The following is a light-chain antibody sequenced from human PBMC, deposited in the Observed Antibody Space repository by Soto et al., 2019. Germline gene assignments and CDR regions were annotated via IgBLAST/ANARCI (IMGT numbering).Light chain of an antibody. V-gene: IGLV1-40*01. CDR1: SSNIGAGYD. CDR2: GNS. CDR3: QSYDSSLSGHV. Sequence: QSVLTQPPSVSGAPGQRVTISCTGSSSNIGAGYDVHWYQQLPGTAPKLLIYGNSNRPSGVPDRFSGSKSGTSDSLDINGIQAEDEADYYCQSYDSSLSGHVFGTGTKVTVL. J-gene: IGLJ1*01.